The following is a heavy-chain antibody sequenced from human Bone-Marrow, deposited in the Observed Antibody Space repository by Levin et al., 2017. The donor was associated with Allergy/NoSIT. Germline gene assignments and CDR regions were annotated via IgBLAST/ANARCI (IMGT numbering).Heavy chain of an antibody. V-gene: IGHV1-18*01. CDR1: GYTFNGYG. CDR3: GRHSGGSGWPWGGVDV. Sequence: GASVKVSCKASGYTFNGYGISWVRQAPGQGLEWMGWISAYNGGTNYAQKVQDRVTMTTDTSTSTVYMELRSLRSDDTAVYYCGRHSGGSGWPWGGVDVWGQGTTVTVSS. D-gene: IGHD6-19*01. J-gene: IGHJ6*02. CDR2: ISAYNGGT.